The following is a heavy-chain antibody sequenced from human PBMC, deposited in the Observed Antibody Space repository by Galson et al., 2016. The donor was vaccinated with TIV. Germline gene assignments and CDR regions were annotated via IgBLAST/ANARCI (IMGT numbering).Heavy chain of an antibody. J-gene: IGHJ6*02. D-gene: IGHD5-18*01. CDR3: AKDRNTALDTYHAYYGMDA. CDR2: IVPLFRTT. Sequence: SVKVSCKASGGSFSTHTFNWVRQAPGQGLEWMGGIVPLFRTTNYAQKFQGRVTFTADESSSTAYMEVSRLTSDDTAVYYCAKDRNTALDTYHAYYGMDAWGQGTAVIVSS. V-gene: IGHV1-69*13. CDR1: GGSFSTHT.